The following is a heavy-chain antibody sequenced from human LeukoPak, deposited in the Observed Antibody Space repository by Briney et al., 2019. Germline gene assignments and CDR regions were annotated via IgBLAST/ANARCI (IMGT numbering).Heavy chain of an antibody. CDR2: IYHSGST. Sequence: SETLSLTCTVSSYSISNGYYWGWIRQPPGRGLEWIGNIYHSGSTYYNPSLKSRVTISVETSKSQFSLKLTSVTAADTAVYYCARHVGFITMVRGVINNNWFDPWGQGTLVTVSS. J-gene: IGHJ5*02. V-gene: IGHV4-38-2*02. CDR1: SYSISNGYY. D-gene: IGHD3-10*01. CDR3: ARHVGFITMVRGVINNNWFDP.